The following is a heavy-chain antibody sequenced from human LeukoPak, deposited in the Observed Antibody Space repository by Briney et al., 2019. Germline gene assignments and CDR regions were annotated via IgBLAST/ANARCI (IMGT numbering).Heavy chain of an antibody. V-gene: IGHV4-61*02. D-gene: IGHD3-16*02. CDR3: AREGALRLGELSFFIDY. CDR2: IYTSGST. Sequence: KPSETLSLTCTVSGGSISSGSYYWSWIRQPAGKGLEWIGRIYTSGSTNYNPSLKSRVTISVDTSKNQLSLKLSSVTAADTAVYYCAREGALRLGELSFFIDYWGQGTLVTVSS. J-gene: IGHJ4*02. CDR1: GGSISSGSYY.